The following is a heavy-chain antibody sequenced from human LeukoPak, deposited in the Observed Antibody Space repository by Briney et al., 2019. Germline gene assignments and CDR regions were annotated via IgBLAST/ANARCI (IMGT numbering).Heavy chain of an antibody. D-gene: IGHD3-10*01. V-gene: IGHV3-30*02. Sequence: GGSLRLSCAASGFTFSSYGMHWVRQAPGKGLEWVAFIRYDGSNKYYADSVKGRFTISRDNSKNTLYLQMNSLRAEDTAVYYCARPMVRGVDWFDPWGQGTLVTVSS. J-gene: IGHJ5*02. CDR1: GFTFSSYG. CDR3: ARPMVRGVDWFDP. CDR2: IRYDGSNK.